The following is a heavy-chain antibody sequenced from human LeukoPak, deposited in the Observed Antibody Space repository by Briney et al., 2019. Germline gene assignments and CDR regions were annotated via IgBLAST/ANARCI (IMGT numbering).Heavy chain of an antibody. CDR3: ARVVYSSGWYYYYYGMDV. Sequence: SQTPSLTCAISGDSVSSNSAAWNWIRQSPSRGLEWLGRTYYRSKWYNDYAVSVKSRITINPDTSKNQFSLQLNSVTPEDTAVYYCARVVYSSGWYYYYYGMDVWGQGTTVTASS. CDR1: GDSVSSNSAA. V-gene: IGHV6-1*01. CDR2: TYYRSKWYN. D-gene: IGHD6-19*01. J-gene: IGHJ6*02.